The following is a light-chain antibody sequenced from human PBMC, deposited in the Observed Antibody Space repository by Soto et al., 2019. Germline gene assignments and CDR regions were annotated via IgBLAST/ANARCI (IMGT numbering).Light chain of an antibody. J-gene: IGLJ1*01. Sequence: QSALTQPASVSGSPGQSISISSTGTSRDIGGYNYVSWYQQHPDRAPKVMIYEVSNRPSGVSNRFSGSKSGNTASLTISGLQAEDEADYYCSSFTSSSTLVVFGTGTKLTVL. CDR1: SRDIGGYNY. V-gene: IGLV2-14*01. CDR3: SSFTSSSTLVV. CDR2: EVS.